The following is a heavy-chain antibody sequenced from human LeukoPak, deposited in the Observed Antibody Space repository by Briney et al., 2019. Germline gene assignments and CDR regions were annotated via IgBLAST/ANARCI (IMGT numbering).Heavy chain of an antibody. J-gene: IGHJ4*02. D-gene: IGHD6-13*01. V-gene: IGHV1-69*04. Sequence: SVKVSCKASGGTFSSYAISWVRQAPGQGLEWMGRIIPILGIANYAQKFQGRVTITADKSTSTAYMELSSLRSEDTAVYYCASFHGDGYSRTLFDYWGQGTLVTVSS. CDR1: GGTFSSYA. CDR2: IIPILGIA. CDR3: ASFHGDGYSRTLFDY.